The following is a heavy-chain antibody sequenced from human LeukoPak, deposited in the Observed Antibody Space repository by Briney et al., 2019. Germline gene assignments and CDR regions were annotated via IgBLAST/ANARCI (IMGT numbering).Heavy chain of an antibody. J-gene: IGHJ4*02. D-gene: IGHD1-26*01. V-gene: IGHV3-7*01. CDR2: INQDGSEI. Sequence: QPGGSLRLSCSASGFTFRNYWMSWVRQAPGKGLEWVANINQDGSEIHYVDSVKGRFTISRDNAKNSLYLQMNSLRAEDTAVYYCARCVMGATHGFDYWGQGTLVTVSS. CDR1: GFTFRNYW. CDR3: ARCVMGATHGFDY.